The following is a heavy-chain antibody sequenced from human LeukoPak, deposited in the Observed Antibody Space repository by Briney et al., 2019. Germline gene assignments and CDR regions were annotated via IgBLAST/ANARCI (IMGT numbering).Heavy chain of an antibody. Sequence: GGSLRLSCEASGFIFSNYGMHWVRQDPGKGLEWLALIWYDGQTKFYADSVKGRFTISRDNSGNTLFLRMTSLRVEDTAVYYCAREWGRIAVAGGPGYWGQGALVTVSS. CDR3: AREWGRIAVAGGPGY. CDR2: IWYDGQTK. J-gene: IGHJ4*02. V-gene: IGHV3-33*01. D-gene: IGHD6-19*01. CDR1: GFIFSNYG.